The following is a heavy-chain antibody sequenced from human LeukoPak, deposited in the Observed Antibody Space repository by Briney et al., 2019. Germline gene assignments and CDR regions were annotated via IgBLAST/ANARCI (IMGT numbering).Heavy chain of an antibody. Sequence: SETLSLTCTVSGGSISGSSYYWGWIRQPPGKGLEWIGSIYYSGSTYYNPSLKSRVTISVDTSKNQFSLKLSSVTAADTAVYYCARGTFDPWGQGTLVTVSS. V-gene: IGHV4-39*01. CDR1: GGSISGSSYY. CDR3: ARGTFDP. CDR2: IYYSGST. J-gene: IGHJ5*02.